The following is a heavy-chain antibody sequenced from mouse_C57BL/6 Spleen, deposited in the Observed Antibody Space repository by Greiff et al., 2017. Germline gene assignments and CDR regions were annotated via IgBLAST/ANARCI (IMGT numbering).Heavy chain of an antibody. Sequence: VQLQQPGAELVKPGASVKLSCKASGYTFTSYWMHWVKQRPGQGLEWIGMIHPNSGSTNYNEKFKSKATLTVDKSSSTAYMQLSSLTSEDAAVYYCAAQATYWGQGTLVTVSA. CDR1: GYTFTSYW. V-gene: IGHV1-64*01. CDR2: IHPNSGST. CDR3: AAQATY. D-gene: IGHD3-2*02. J-gene: IGHJ3*01.